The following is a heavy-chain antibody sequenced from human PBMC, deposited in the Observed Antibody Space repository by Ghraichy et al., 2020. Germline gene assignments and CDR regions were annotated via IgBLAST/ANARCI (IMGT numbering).Heavy chain of an antibody. CDR3: AVGADASKLRF. V-gene: IGHV4-59*08. J-gene: IGHJ4*02. CDR1: DDSMPSAY. D-gene: IGHD1-7*01. Sequence: SQTLSLTCSVSDDSMPSAYWSWVRQAPGKGLEWMACFTHSETAHYDPSLKGRATVSRDTAKNQFSLTLTSVTAADTAMYFCAVGADASKLRFWGQGNVVIVSS. CDR2: FTHSETA.